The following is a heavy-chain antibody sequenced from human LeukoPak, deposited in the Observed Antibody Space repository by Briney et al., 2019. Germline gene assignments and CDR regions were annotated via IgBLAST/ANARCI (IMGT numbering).Heavy chain of an antibody. D-gene: IGHD3-10*01. V-gene: IGHV4-4*02. CDR3: ARGRPFNYYGSGSYWL. CDR2: IYHSGST. CDR1: GGSISSSNW. J-gene: IGHJ4*02. Sequence: PSETLSLTCAVSGGSISSSNWWSWVRQPPGKGLEWIGEIYHSGSTNYNPSLKSRVTISVDKSKNQFSLKLSSVTAADTAVYYCARGRPFNYYGSGSYWLWGQGTLVTVSS.